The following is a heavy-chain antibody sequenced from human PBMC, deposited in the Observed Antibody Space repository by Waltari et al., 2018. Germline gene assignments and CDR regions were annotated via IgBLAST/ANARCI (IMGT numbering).Heavy chain of an antibody. V-gene: IGHV3-23*04. Sequence: EVQLVESGGGLVQPGGSLRLSCAASGFTFSSYAMSWVRQAPGKGLEWVVAISGSGGSIYYADSVKGRCTISRDNSKNTLYLQMNSLRAEDTAVYYCAKVEGDSGSYLYYFDYWGQGTLVTVSS. CDR3: AKVEGDSGSYLYYFDY. J-gene: IGHJ4*02. CDR1: GFTFSSYA. CDR2: ISGSGGSI. D-gene: IGHD3-10*01.